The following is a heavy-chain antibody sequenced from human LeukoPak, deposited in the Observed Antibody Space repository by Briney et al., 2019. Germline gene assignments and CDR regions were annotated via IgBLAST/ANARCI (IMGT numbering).Heavy chain of an antibody. CDR1: GYTFTSYG. CDR2: ISNYNGDT. D-gene: IGHD3-9*01. CDR3: ARATYYDILTGLNY. J-gene: IGHJ4*02. V-gene: IGHV1-18*01. Sequence: ASVKVSCKASGYTFTSYGISWVRQAPGQGLEWMGWISNYNGDTTYAQKFQGRVTMTTDTSTNTAYMELRSLTSDDTAIYYCARATYYDILTGLNYWGQGTLVTVSP.